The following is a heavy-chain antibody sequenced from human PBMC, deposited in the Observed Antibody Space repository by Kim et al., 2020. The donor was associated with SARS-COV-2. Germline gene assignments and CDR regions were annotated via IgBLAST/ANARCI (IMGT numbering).Heavy chain of an antibody. CDR3: ARARKPSYCSGGSCYSSVYWFDP. J-gene: IGHJ5*02. CDR1: GGSISSYY. Sequence: SETLSLTCTVSGGSISSYYWSWIRQPPGKGLEWIRYIYYSGSTNYNPSLKSRVTISVDTSKNQFSLKLSSVTAADTAVYYCARARKPSYCSGGSCYSSVYWFDPWGQGTLVTVSS. V-gene: IGHV4-59*01. CDR2: IYYSGST. D-gene: IGHD2-15*01.